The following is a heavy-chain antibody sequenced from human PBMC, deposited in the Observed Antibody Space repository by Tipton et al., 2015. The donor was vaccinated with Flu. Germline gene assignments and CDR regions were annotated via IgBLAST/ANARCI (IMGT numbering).Heavy chain of an antibody. D-gene: IGHD1-14*01. J-gene: IGHJ6*02. V-gene: IGHV4-59*01. CDR1: GGSFSSYY. CDR3: ARVTTNGLDV. Sequence: TLSLTCTVSGGSFSSYYWSWIRQPPGKGLAWIGDIFYTGSANYNPSLKSRVTISLYTSKHQFSLQLESVTAADTAVYYCARVTTNGLDVWGLGTTVTVSS. CDR2: IFYTGSA.